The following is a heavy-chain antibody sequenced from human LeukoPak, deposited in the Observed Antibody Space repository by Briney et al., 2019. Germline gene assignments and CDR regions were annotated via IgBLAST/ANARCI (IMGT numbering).Heavy chain of an antibody. Sequence: GGSLRLSCAASGFTFSYYSMNWVRQAPGKGLEWVSFISTSSSYIYYADSVKGRFTISRDNAKDSLYLQMNSLRAEDTAVYYCARDLRPYSGYDNLAFDVWGQGTMVTVSS. J-gene: IGHJ3*01. CDR2: ISTSSSYI. CDR3: ARDLRPYSGYDNLAFDV. CDR1: GFTFSYYS. V-gene: IGHV3-21*01. D-gene: IGHD5-12*01.